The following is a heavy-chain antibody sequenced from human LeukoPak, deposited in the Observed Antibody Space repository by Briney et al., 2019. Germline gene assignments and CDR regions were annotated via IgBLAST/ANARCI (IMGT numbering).Heavy chain of an antibody. CDR3: AKDEGLEQLSAFDI. V-gene: IGHV3-23*01. CDR1: GFTFSSYA. Sequence: PGASLRLSCAASGFTFSSYAMSWVRQAPGKGLEWVSAISGSGGSTYYTDSVKGRFTISRDNSKNTLYLQMNSLRAEDTAVYYCAKDEGLEQLSAFDIWGQGTMVTVSS. CDR2: ISGSGGST. J-gene: IGHJ3*02. D-gene: IGHD6-13*01.